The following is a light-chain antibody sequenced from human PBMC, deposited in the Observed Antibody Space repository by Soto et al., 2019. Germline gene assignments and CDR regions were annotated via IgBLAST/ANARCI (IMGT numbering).Light chain of an antibody. CDR3: QQYYDTPYT. V-gene: IGKV4-1*01. CDR2: WAS. J-gene: IGKJ2*01. Sequence: DIVLTQSPDSLAVSLGERAAINCKSSQTVVYSTSSQSYLAWYRQKPGQPPKLLIYWASTRESGVPDRFIGSGSVTDFTLTINNLQAEDVAVYYCQQYYDTPYTFGQGTKLVMK. CDR1: QTVVYSTSSQSY.